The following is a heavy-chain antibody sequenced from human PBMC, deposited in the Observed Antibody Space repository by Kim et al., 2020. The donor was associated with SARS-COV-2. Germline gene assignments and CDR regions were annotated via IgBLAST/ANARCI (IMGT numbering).Heavy chain of an antibody. D-gene: IGHD2-8*01. CDR1: GFTFSSYN. J-gene: IGHJ4*02. CDR2: ISSSSSYK. Sequence: GGSLRLSCGASGFTFSSYNLNWVRQAPGKGLEWVSSISSSSSYKKYAASVKGRFTISRDNARKSLFLQMNSLRPEDTAVYYCARGTDCPNGIGKWKGIDFWGQGTRVTVSS. CDR3: ARGTDCPNGIGKWKGIDF. V-gene: IGHV3-21*01.